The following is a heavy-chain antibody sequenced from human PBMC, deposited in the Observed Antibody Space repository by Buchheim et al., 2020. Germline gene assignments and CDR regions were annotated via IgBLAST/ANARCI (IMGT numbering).Heavy chain of an antibody. CDR3: ARRYCSGGSCATARGMDV. D-gene: IGHD2-15*01. V-gene: IGHV1-69*04. Sequence: QVQLVQSGAEVKKPGSSVKVSCKASGGTFSSYAISWVRQAPGQGLEWMGRIIPILGIANYAQKFQGRVTITADKSTSTAYMELSSLRSEDTAVYYCARRYCSGGSCATARGMDVWGQETT. J-gene: IGHJ6*02. CDR1: GGTFSSYA. CDR2: IIPILGIA.